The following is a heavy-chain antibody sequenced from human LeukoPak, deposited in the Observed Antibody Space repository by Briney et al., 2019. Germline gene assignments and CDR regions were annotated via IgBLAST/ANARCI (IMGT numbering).Heavy chain of an antibody. V-gene: IGHV1-8*01. J-gene: IGHJ4*02. CDR3: AKARETRGYQLLYPPGNDY. CDR1: GYTFSSLD. Sequence: GASVKVSCKASGYTFSSLDINWVRQATGQGLEWMGWINPNSGHTGNVQKFQGRVTMTRDTSTSTAYMELSSLRSEDTAVYYCAKARETRGYQLLYPPGNDYWGQGTLVTVSS. D-gene: IGHD2-2*02. CDR2: INPNSGHT.